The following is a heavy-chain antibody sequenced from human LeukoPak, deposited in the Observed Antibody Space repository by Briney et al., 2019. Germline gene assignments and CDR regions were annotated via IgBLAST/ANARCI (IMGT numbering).Heavy chain of an antibody. Sequence: ASVKVSCRASGYPFSMYGISWVRQAPGQGLEWMGWISGHNGNTNYVQKLQGRVTMTTDISSSTAYMELRSLRSDDTALYYCARASYDIVVPDAFDIWGQGTMVTVSS. CDR3: ARASYDIVVPDAFDI. V-gene: IGHV1-18*01. CDR2: ISGHNGNT. D-gene: IGHD2-2*01. J-gene: IGHJ3*02. CDR1: GYPFSMYG.